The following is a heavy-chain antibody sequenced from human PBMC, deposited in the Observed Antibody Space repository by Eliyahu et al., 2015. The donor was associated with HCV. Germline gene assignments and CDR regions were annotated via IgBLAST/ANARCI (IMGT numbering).Heavy chain of an antibody. V-gene: IGHV1-2*02. J-gene: IGHJ4*02. CDR3: ARIPETGDPFFDY. CDR1: GYTXTGXX. CDR2: INPSSGST. Sequence: QVQLVQSGAEVKKPGASVEVXCTAXGYTXTGXXLHWVRQTPGQRLEWMGWINPSSGSTNYAQKFEARVTMTRDTSISTVYMEMRRLRSDDTAVYYCARIPETGDPFFDYWGQGTPVTVSS. D-gene: IGHD7-27*01.